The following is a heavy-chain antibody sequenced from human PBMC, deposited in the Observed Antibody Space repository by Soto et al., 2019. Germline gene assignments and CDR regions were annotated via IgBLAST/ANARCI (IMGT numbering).Heavy chain of an antibody. CDR2: INHSGST. Sequence: QVQLQQWGAGLLKPSETLSLTCAVYGGSFSGYYWSWIRQPPGKGLEWIGEINHSGSTNYNPSLKSRVTLSVDTSKNQFSLKLSSVTAADTAVYYCARRRIQLWSPGNWFDPWGQGTLVTVSS. CDR3: ARRRIQLWSPGNWFDP. V-gene: IGHV4-34*01. J-gene: IGHJ5*02. CDR1: GGSFSGYY. D-gene: IGHD5-18*01.